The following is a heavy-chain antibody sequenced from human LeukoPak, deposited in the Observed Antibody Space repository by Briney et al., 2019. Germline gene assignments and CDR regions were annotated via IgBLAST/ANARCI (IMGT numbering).Heavy chain of an antibody. CDR1: GFTFINYG. V-gene: IGHV3-30*02. Sequence: RPGGSLRLSCAASGFTFINYGMHWVRQAPGKGLEWVAFIRYDGSNKYYADSVKGRFTISRDNSKNTLYLQMNSLRAEDTAVYYCAKDFYDILTGVRSPLRSPLDYWGQGTLVTVSS. CDR2: IRYDGSNK. D-gene: IGHD3-9*01. CDR3: AKDFYDILTGVRSPLRSPLDY. J-gene: IGHJ4*02.